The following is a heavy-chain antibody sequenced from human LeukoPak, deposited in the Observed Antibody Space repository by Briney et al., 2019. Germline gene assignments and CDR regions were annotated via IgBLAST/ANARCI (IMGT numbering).Heavy chain of an antibody. Sequence: GASVKVSCKASGYTFTGYYMHWVRQAPGQGLEWMGWINPNSGGTNYAQKFQGRVTMTWDTSISTAYMELSRLRSDDTAVYYCARVRTAGYYDILTGYRVFDYWGQGTLVTVSS. CDR1: GYTFTGYY. V-gene: IGHV1-2*02. CDR3: ARVRTAGYYDILTGYRVFDY. D-gene: IGHD3-9*01. J-gene: IGHJ4*02. CDR2: INPNSGGT.